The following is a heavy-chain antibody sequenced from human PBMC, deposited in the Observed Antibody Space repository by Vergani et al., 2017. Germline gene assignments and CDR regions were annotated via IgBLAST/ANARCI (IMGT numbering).Heavy chain of an antibody. J-gene: IGHJ5*02. CDR2: SHYSGST. CDR3: ARHSTVEWLVKLGWIDP. Sequence: QLQLQESGPGLVKPSATLSLTCSVSGASIRSSNYYSGWIRQPPGKGLEWIASSHYSGSTYYNPSLKSRVTISVDTSENQFSLKLSSLTAADTAVYFCARHSTVEWLVKLGWIDPWGQGILVTVSS. V-gene: IGHV4-39*01. CDR1: GASIRSSNYY. D-gene: IGHD6-19*01.